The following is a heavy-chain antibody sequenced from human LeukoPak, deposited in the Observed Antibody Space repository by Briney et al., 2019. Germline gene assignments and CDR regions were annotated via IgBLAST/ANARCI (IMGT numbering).Heavy chain of an antibody. Sequence: GGSLRLSCAASGFAFSNYWMRWVRQAPEKGREWVANIKEDGSEKYYVDSVKGRFTISRDNAKNSLFLQMNSLRAEDTAVYYCARDGYSSNSIVYWGQGTLVTVSS. J-gene: IGHJ4*02. V-gene: IGHV3-7*01. CDR2: IKEDGSEK. CDR1: GFAFSNYW. CDR3: ARDGYSSNSIVY. D-gene: IGHD4-23*01.